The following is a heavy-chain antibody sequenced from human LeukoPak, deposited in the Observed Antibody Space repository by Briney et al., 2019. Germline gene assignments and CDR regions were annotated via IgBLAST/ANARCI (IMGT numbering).Heavy chain of an antibody. Sequence: GGSLRLSCTASGFIFSRYCMHWVRQAPGKGLVWVARINSDGSSTNYADSEKGRFTISRDNAKNTLYLQMNSLKAEDTAVYYCARVGTYYYGSSGYYPEYFQHWGQGTLVTVSS. V-gene: IGHV3-74*01. D-gene: IGHD3-22*01. J-gene: IGHJ1*01. CDR3: ARVGTYYYGSSGYYPEYFQH. CDR1: GFIFSRYC. CDR2: INSDGSST.